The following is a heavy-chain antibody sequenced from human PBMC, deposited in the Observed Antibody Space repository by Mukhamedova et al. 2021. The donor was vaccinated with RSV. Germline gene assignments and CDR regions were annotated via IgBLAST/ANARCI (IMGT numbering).Heavy chain of an antibody. J-gene: IGHJ3*02. CDR3: AGVRDSSDAFDI. CDR2: IYPGDSDT. V-gene: IGHV5-51*01. D-gene: IGHD3-22*01. Sequence: GIIYPGDSDTRYSPSFQGQVTISADKSISTAYLQWSGLKASDTAMYYCAGVRDSSDAFDIWGQGTMVTVSS.